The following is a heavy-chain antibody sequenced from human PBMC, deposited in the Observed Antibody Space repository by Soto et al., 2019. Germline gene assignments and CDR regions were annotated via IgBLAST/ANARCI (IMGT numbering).Heavy chain of an antibody. J-gene: IGHJ4*02. Sequence: PSETLSLTCAVSGYSISSGYYWGWIRQPPGKGLEWIGSIYHSGSTYYNPSLKSRVTISVDTSKNQFSLKLSSVTAADTAVYYCARDIAAGGDYWGQGTLVTVSS. D-gene: IGHD3-10*01. CDR2: IYHSGST. CDR3: ARDIAAGGDY. V-gene: IGHV4-38-2*01. CDR1: GYSISSGYY.